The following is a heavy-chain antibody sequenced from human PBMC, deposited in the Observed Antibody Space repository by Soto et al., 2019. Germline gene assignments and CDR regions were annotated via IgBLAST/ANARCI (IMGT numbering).Heavy chain of an antibody. D-gene: IGHD1-26*01. J-gene: IGHJ6*04. CDR2: TFTGGST. Sequence: EVQLVETGGGLIQPGGSLRLSCLASGFSVTTHYIIWVRQPPGKGLEWVSTTFTGGSTHYADSVMGRFSISRDNSKNTVYIQMNNLRVEDTAVYYCAKKPPSSIQGWAFGRDVWGEGTAVSVSS. CDR1: GFSVTTHY. CDR3: AKKPPSSIQGWAFGRDV. V-gene: IGHV3-53*02.